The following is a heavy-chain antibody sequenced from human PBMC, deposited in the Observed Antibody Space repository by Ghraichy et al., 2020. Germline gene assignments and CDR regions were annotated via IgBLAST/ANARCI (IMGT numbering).Heavy chain of an antibody. Sequence: SETLSLTCTVSGGSISSGGYYWSWIRQHPGKGLEWIGYIYYSGSTYYNPSLKSRVTISVDTSKNQFSLKLSSVTAADTAVYYCARDIAAAGTNWFDPWGQGTLVTVSS. CDR3: ARDIAAAGTNWFDP. V-gene: IGHV4-31*03. J-gene: IGHJ5*02. CDR1: GGSISSGGYY. D-gene: IGHD6-13*01. CDR2: IYYSGST.